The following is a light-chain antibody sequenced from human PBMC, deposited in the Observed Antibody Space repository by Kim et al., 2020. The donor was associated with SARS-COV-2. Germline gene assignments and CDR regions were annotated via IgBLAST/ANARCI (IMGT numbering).Light chain of an antibody. CDR3: CSFTSGVSWV. Sequence: QSALTQPASLSGSPGQSVTISCSGTINDLGTYALVSWYQQYPGKAPRLIIFDISQRPSGISGRFSGSKSGNTASLTISPLEPDDEADYFCCSFTSGVSWVVGGGTQLTVL. CDR2: DIS. V-gene: IGLV2-23*02. CDR1: INDLGTYAL. J-gene: IGLJ3*02.